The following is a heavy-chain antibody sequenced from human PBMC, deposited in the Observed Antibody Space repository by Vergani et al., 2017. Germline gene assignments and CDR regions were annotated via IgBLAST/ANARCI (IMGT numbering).Heavy chain of an antibody. Sequence: QVQLVPSGAEVKKPGASVTVSCKASGYTFTSYGISWVRQAPGQGLEWMGWISAYNGNTNYAQKLQGRVTMTRNTSISTAYMELSSLRSEDTAVYYCARDYGDYEGESAFDIWGQGTMVTVSS. D-gene: IGHD4-17*01. V-gene: IGHV1-18*01. J-gene: IGHJ3*02. CDR2: ISAYNGNT. CDR3: ARDYGDYEGESAFDI. CDR1: GYTFTSYG.